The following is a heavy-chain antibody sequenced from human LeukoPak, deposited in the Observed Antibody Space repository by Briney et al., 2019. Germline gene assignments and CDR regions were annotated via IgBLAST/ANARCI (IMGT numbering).Heavy chain of an antibody. Sequence: ASVKVSCKASRGTFSSYTISWVRQAPGQGLEWMGGIIPIFGTANYAQKFQGRVTITADESTSTAYMELSSLRSEDTAVYYCAKAGGGGAITMVRGVKGDYYYMDVWGKGTTVTISS. D-gene: IGHD3-10*01. CDR2: IIPIFGTA. CDR1: RGTFSSYT. CDR3: AKAGGGGAITMVRGVKGDYYYMDV. V-gene: IGHV1-69*13. J-gene: IGHJ6*03.